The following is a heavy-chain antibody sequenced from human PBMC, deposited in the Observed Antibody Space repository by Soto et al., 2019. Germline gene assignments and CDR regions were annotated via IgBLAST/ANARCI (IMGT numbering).Heavy chain of an antibody. CDR3: ARGEELRFLEWLFYDY. Sequence: EVQLVESGGGLVQPGGSLRLSCAASGFTFSSYSMNWVRQAPGKGLEWVSYISSSSSTVYYADSVKGRFTISRDNAKNSLYLQMNSLRAEDTAVYYCARGEELRFLEWLFYDYWGQGTLVTVSS. D-gene: IGHD3-3*01. CDR2: ISSSSSTV. J-gene: IGHJ4*02. CDR1: GFTFSSYS. V-gene: IGHV3-48*01.